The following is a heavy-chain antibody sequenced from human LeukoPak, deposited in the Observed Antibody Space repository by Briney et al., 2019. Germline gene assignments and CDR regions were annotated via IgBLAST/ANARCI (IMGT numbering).Heavy chain of an antibody. CDR3: AKDGGDYQFDY. D-gene: IGHD2-21*02. J-gene: IGHJ4*02. Sequence: GGSLRLSCAASGFTFSNYGMHWVRQAPGKGLEWVTYIPYDRSDTDYAESVKGRFIVFRDNSQNTLNLHMNSLRAEDTAVYYCAKDGGDYQFDYWGQGTLVTVSS. CDR1: GFTFSNYG. CDR2: IPYDRSDT. V-gene: IGHV3-30*02.